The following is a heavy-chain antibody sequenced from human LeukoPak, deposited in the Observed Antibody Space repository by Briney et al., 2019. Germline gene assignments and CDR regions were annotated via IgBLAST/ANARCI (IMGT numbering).Heavy chain of an antibody. V-gene: IGHV3-23*01. CDR2: ISVSGDAT. J-gene: IGHJ4*02. CDR1: GFSLSRNA. CDR3: ARRYFDY. Sequence: PGGSLRLSCAVSGFSLSRNAMTWVRQAPGKGLQWISSISVSGDATDYADSVKGRFTIYRDISKNTLYLQMNSLRVDDTAIYYCARRYFDYWGQGTLVTVSS.